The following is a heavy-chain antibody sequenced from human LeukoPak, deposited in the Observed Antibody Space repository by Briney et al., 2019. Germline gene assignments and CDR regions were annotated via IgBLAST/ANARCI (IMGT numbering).Heavy chain of an antibody. J-gene: IGHJ4*02. CDR1: GGSISSYY. V-gene: IGHV4-59*01. CDR3: ARGVAHSGYDV. D-gene: IGHD5-12*01. Sequence: SETLCLTCTVSGGSISSYYWSWIRQPPGKGLEWIGYIYYSGSTNYNPSLKSRVTISVDTSKNQFSLKLSSVTAADTAVYYCARGVAHSGYDVWGQGTLVTVSS. CDR2: IYYSGST.